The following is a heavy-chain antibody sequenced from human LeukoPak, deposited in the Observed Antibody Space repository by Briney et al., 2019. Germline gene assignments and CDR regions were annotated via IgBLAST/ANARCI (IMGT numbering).Heavy chain of an antibody. CDR3: ATINYDSSGYRYYFDY. CDR1: GYTFITYG. D-gene: IGHD3-22*01. V-gene: IGHV1-18*01. Sequence: GASVKVSCKAYGYTFITYGISWVRQAPGQGLEWMGWISAYNGNTNYAQNLQGRVTMTTDTSTSTAYMELRSLRSDDTAVYYCATINYDSSGYRYYFDYWGQGTLVTVSS. J-gene: IGHJ4*02. CDR2: ISAYNGNT.